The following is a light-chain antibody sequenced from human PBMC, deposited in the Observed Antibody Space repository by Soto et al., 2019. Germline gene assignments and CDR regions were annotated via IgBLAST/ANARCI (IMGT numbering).Light chain of an antibody. CDR1: QSISTY. J-gene: IGKJ1*01. V-gene: IGKV1-39*01. CDR3: QHYDSARWT. CDR2: AAS. Sequence: DIQMTQSPSSLSASVGDRVTITCRASQSISTYLNWYQQKAGLAPKLLIYAASSLQSGVPSRFSGSGSGTDFTLTISRLEPEDFAVYYCQHYDSARWTFGLGTKVDI.